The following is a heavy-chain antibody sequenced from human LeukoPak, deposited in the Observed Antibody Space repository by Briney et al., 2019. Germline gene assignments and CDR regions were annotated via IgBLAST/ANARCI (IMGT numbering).Heavy chain of an antibody. CDR3: AKVTIGHLDY. CDR1: GFTFSSYE. Sequence: GGSLRLSCAVSGFTFSSYEMNWVRQAPGKGLEWVSYISTSGSTIYYADSVKGRFTISRGNAKNSLYLQMNSLRAEDTAVYYCAKVTIGHLDYWGQGTLVTVSS. J-gene: IGHJ4*02. CDR2: ISTSGSTI. V-gene: IGHV3-48*03. D-gene: IGHD1-14*01.